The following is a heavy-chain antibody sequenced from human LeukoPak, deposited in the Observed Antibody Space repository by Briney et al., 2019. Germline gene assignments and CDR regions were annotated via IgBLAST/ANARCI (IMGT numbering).Heavy chain of an antibody. CDR2: INHSGST. CDR1: GGSFSGYY. V-gene: IGHV4-34*01. CDR3: ARQIRWLRYWFDP. Sequence: GSLRLSCAVYGGSFSGYYWSWIRQPPGKGLEWIGEINHSGSTNYNPSLKSRVTISVDTSKNQFSLKLSSVTAADTAVYYCARQIRWLRYWFDPWGQGTLVTVSS. J-gene: IGHJ5*02. D-gene: IGHD5-12*01.